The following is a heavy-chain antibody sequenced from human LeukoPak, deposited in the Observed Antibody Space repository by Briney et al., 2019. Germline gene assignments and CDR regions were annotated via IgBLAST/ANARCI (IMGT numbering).Heavy chain of an antibody. CDR1: GFTVSSNY. V-gene: IGHV3-23*01. CDR3: AKDRPTYYYDSSGYYEYFQH. Sequence: GGSLRLSCAASGFTVSSNYMSWVRQAPGKGLEWVSAISGSGGSTYYADSVKGRFTISRDNSKNTLYLQMNSLRAEDTAVYYCAKDRPTYYYDSSGYYEYFQHWGQGTLVTVSS. J-gene: IGHJ1*01. D-gene: IGHD3-22*01. CDR2: ISGSGGST.